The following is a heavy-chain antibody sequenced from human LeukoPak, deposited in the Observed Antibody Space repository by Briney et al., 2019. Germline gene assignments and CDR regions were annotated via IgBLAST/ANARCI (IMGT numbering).Heavy chain of an antibody. V-gene: IGHV4-30-4*08. D-gene: IGHD3-10*01. J-gene: IGHJ4*02. Sequence: PSETLSLTCTVSGGSISSGDYYWSWIRQPPGKVLEGIGYIYYSGSTYYNPSLKSRLTISVDTSKNQFSLKLSSVTAADTDVYYCARDPLAMVRGVIRWGQGTLVTVSS. CDR2: IYYSGST. CDR1: GGSISSGDYY. CDR3: ARDPLAMVRGVIR.